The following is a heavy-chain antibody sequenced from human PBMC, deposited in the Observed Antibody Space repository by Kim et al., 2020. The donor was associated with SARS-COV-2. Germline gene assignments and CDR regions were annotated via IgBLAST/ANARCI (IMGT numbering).Heavy chain of an antibody. CDR2: IRSKANSYAT. D-gene: IGHD1-1*01. CDR1: GFIFSGSA. J-gene: IGHJ3*02. Sequence: GGSLRLSCAASGFIFSGSAMHWVRQASGKGLEWVGRIRSKANSYATAYAASVKGRFTISRDDSKTTTYLQMISLNTEDTAVYYCTRAPGTTLAFLDAFD. CDR3: TRAPGTTLAFLDAFD. V-gene: IGHV3-73*01.